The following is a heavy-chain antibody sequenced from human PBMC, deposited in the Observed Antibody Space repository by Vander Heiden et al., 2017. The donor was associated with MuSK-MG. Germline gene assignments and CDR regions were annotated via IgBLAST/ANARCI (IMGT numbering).Heavy chain of an antibody. CDR2: INHSGST. J-gene: IGHJ3*02. Sequence: QVQLQQWGAGLLKPSETLSLTCAAYGGSFSGYYGSWIRQPPGKGLEWIGEINHSGSTNYNPSLKSRVTISVDTSKTQFSLKLSSVTAADTAVYYCASRHGDAFDIWGQGTMVTVSA. CDR1: GGSFSGYY. V-gene: IGHV4-34*01. CDR3: ASRHGDAFDI.